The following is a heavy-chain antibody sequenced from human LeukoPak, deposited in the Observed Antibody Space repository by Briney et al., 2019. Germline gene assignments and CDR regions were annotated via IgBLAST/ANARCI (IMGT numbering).Heavy chain of an antibody. D-gene: IGHD3-16*02. Sequence: GGSLRLSCAASGFTFSSYEMNWVRQAPGKGLEWVSYISSSGSTIYYADSVKGRFTISRDNAKNSLYLQMNSLRAEDTAVYYCARDAGYDYVWGSYRSFDYWSQASLVTVSS. V-gene: IGHV3-48*03. J-gene: IGHJ4*02. CDR1: GFTFSSYE. CDR2: ISSSGSTI. CDR3: ARDAGYDYVWGSYRSFDY.